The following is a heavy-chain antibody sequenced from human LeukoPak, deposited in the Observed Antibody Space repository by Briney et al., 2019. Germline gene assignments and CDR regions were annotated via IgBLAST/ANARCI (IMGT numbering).Heavy chain of an antibody. Sequence: GASVKVSCKASGYTFTSYDINWVRQATGQGLEWMGWMNPNSGNTGYAQKFQGRVTIIADESTSTAYMELSSLRSEDTAVYYCARAYYYDSSGYYYDCYYYMDVWGKGTTVTVSS. CDR1: GYTFTSYD. V-gene: IGHV1-8*03. J-gene: IGHJ6*03. D-gene: IGHD3-22*01. CDR2: MNPNSGNT. CDR3: ARAYYYDSSGYYYDCYYYMDV.